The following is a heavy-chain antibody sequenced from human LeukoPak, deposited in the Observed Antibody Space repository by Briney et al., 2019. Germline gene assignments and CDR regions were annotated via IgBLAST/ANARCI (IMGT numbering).Heavy chain of an antibody. V-gene: IGHV1-46*01. J-gene: IGHJ4*02. D-gene: IGHD4-17*01. CDR1: GYTLTSYY. Sequence: ASVKVSCKASGYTLTSYYMHWVRQAPGQGLEWMGIINPSGGSTSYPQKFQGRVTMTRDTSTSTVYMELSSLRSEDTAVYTGARGGLTTWKYYFDFWGQGTLVTVSS. CDR3: ARGGLTTWKYYFDF. CDR2: INPSGGST.